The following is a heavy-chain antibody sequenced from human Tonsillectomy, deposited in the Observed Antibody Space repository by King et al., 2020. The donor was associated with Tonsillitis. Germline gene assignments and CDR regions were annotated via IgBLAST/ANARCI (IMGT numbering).Heavy chain of an antibody. CDR3: ATYWDTTLVDDY. CDR2: ISASGVTT. J-gene: IGHJ4*02. D-gene: IGHD2/OR15-2a*01. V-gene: IGHV3-23*04. Sequence: VQLVESGGGLEQPGGSLRLSCVGSGFTFRRYAMTWVRQAPGKGLEWLSVISASGVTTYYADTVKGRFIISRDNSKNTLYLQMNNLGAEDTAMYFCATYWDTTLVDDYWGQGTLVTVSS. CDR1: GFTFRRYA.